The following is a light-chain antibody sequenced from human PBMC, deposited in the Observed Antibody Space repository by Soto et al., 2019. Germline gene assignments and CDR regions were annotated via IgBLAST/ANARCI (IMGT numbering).Light chain of an antibody. J-gene: IGKJ5*01. CDR2: DVS. CDR1: QSVSNS. Sequence: IVLTQSPATLSLSPGIRATLSCRASQSVSNSLAWYQQKPGQPPRLLIYDVSNRATGIPARFSGSGSGTDFTLTITSLEPEDFAVYFCHQRYNWPRVTFGQGTQLEIK. CDR3: HQRYNWPRVT. V-gene: IGKV3-11*01.